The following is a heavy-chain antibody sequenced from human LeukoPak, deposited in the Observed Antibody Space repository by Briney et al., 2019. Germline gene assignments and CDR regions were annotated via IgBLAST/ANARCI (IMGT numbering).Heavy chain of an antibody. CDR2: ISAYNGNT. D-gene: IGHD3-9*01. CDR1: GYTFTSYG. J-gene: IGHJ6*03. CDR3: ASSYYDILTGYRGSYYMDV. V-gene: IGHV1-18*01. Sequence: GASVKVSCKASGYTFTSYGISWVRQAPGQGLEWMGWISAYNGNTNYAQKLQGRVTMTTDTSTSTAYMELRSLRSDDTAVYYCASSYYDILTGYRGSYYMDVWGKGTTVTISS.